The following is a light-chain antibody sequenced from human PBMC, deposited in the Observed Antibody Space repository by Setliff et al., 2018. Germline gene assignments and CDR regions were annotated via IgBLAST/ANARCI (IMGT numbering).Light chain of an antibody. CDR2: YVS. CDR1: SSDVGGYNY. CDR3: CAYTASTTYV. J-gene: IGLJ1*01. Sequence: QSALAQPASVSGSPGQSITISCTGTSSDVGGYNYVSWYQQNPGKAPKLIIYYVSNRPSGVSHRFSGSKSGNTASLTISGLQADDEADYYCCAYTASTTYVFVNGTKVTVL. V-gene: IGLV2-14*03.